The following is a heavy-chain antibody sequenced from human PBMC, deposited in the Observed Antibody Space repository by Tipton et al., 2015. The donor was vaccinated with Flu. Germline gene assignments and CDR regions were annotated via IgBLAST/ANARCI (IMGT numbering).Heavy chain of an antibody. CDR2: IYYSGST. D-gene: IGHD6-13*01. Sequence: LRLSCTVSGGSITSYYWSWIRQPPGKGLEWIGYIYYSGSTNYNPSLKSRVTISVDTSKNQFSLKLSSVTAADTAVYYCARDSAAHYGMDAWGQGTTVTVSS. CDR3: ARDSAAHYGMDA. J-gene: IGHJ6*02. V-gene: IGHV4-59*08. CDR1: GGSITSYY.